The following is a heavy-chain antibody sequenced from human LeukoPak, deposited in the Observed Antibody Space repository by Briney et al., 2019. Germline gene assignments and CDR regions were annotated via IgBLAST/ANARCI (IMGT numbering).Heavy chain of an antibody. CDR3: ATVPRGGDGFHLDY. Sequence: TGGSLRLSCAASGFTFSSYAMSWVRQAPGKGLEWVSVIYTDALTYYADSVKGRFTISRDNSRNTLHLQMNSLKVEDTAIYYCATVPRGGDGFHLDYWGQRTLVTVSS. CDR1: GFTFSSYA. V-gene: IGHV3-23*03. J-gene: IGHJ4*02. CDR2: IYTDALT. D-gene: IGHD5-24*01.